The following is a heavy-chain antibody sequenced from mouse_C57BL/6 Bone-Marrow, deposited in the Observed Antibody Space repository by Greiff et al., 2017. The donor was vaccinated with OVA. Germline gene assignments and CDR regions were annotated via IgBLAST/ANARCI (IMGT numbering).Heavy chain of an antibody. J-gene: IGHJ2*01. CDR3: ARNYYGSSPYFDY. Sequence: QVQLQQPGAELVKPGASVKMSCKASGYTFTSYWITWVKQRPGQGLEWIGDIYPGSGSTNYNEKFKSKATLTVDTSSRTAYMQLSSLTSEDPAVYYCARNYYGSSPYFDYWGQGTTLTVSS. V-gene: IGHV1-55*01. D-gene: IGHD1-1*01. CDR2: IYPGSGST. CDR1: GYTFTSYW.